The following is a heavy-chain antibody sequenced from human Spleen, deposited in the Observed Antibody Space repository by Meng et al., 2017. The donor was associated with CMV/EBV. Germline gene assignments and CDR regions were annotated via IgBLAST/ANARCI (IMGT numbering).Heavy chain of an antibody. CDR3: AKESYYDSSGYSGFDY. CDR2: ISITGSII. V-gene: IGHV3-11*04. J-gene: IGHJ4*02. CDR1: GFTLSDYY. Sequence: GGSLRLSCVASGFTLSDYYMSWIRQAPGRGLEWVSLISITGSIIHYADSVKGRFTISRDNARDSVFLSMNSLRGEDTAVYYCAKESYYDSSGYSGFDYWGQGTLVTVSS. D-gene: IGHD3-22*01.